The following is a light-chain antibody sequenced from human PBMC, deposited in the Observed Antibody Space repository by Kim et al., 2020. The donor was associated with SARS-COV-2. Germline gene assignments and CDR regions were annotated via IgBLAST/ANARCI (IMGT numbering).Light chain of an antibody. CDR3: QAWDSSTVL. CDR1: KLGDRY. J-gene: IGLJ2*01. CDR2: GEN. Sequence: SVSPGQTASITCSGDKLGDRYVCWYQQKPGQSPVLVIYGENRRPSGIPERFSGSNSGNTATLTISGTQAMDEADYYCQAWDSSTVLFGGGTKVTVL. V-gene: IGLV3-1*01.